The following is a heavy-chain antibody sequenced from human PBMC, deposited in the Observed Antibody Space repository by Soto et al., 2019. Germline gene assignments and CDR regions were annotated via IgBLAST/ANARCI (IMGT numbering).Heavy chain of an antibody. CDR3: ARSIAVAGLDY. J-gene: IGHJ4*02. CDR1: RFSFSTYA. D-gene: IGHD6-19*01. Sequence: QVHLVESGGGVVQPGRSLRLSCATSRFSFSTYAIHWVRQAPGKGLDWVAVISNDGSKRYYAQSVKGRFTISRDNSNNTVDLQMNSLRAEDTALYYCARSIAVAGLDYWGPGTLVTVSS. CDR2: ISNDGSKR. V-gene: IGHV3-30-3*01.